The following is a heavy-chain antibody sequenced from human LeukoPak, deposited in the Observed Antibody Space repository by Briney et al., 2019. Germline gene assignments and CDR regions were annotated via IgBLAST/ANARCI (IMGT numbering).Heavy chain of an antibody. Sequence: GESLKISCKGSGYSFTSYWIGWVRQMPGKGLEWMGIIYPGDSDTRYSPSFQGQVTISADKSISTAYLQWSSLKASDTAMYYCGRLGGEGRWLQFINWFDPWGQGTLVTVSS. CDR1: GYSFTSYW. CDR2: IYPGDSDT. D-gene: IGHD5-24*01. J-gene: IGHJ5*02. CDR3: GRLGGEGRWLQFINWFDP. V-gene: IGHV5-51*01.